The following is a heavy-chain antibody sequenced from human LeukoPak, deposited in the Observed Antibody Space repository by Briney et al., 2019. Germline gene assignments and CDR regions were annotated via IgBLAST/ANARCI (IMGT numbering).Heavy chain of an antibody. J-gene: IGHJ3*02. D-gene: IGHD4-17*01. V-gene: IGHV3-23*01. CDR3: AKDIKGTTVTNAGDDAFDI. CDR2: ISGSGGST. CDR1: GFTFSSYG. Sequence: HPGGSLRLSCAASGFTFSSYGMSWVRQAPGKGLEWVSAISGSGGSTYYADSVKGRFTISRDNSKNTLYLQMNSLRAEDTAVYYCAKDIKGTTVTNAGDDAFDIWGQGTMVTVSS.